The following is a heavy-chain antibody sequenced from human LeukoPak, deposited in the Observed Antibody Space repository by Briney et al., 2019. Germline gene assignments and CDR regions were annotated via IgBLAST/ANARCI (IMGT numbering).Heavy chain of an antibody. D-gene: IGHD5-12*01. CDR2: IYYSGTT. CDR3: ARENVVANAFDI. Sequence: SETLSLTCTVSGGSISSYYWSWIRQPPGKGLEWIGYIYYSGTTNYNPSLKSRVTISVDTSKNQFSLKLSSLTAADTAVYYCARENVVANAFDIWGQGTMVTVSS. CDR1: GGSISSYY. V-gene: IGHV4-59*01. J-gene: IGHJ3*02.